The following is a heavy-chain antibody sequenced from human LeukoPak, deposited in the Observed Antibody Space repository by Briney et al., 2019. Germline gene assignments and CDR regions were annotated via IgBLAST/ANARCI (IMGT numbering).Heavy chain of an antibody. V-gene: IGHV1-2*02. D-gene: IGHD3-10*01. CDR3: ARALGYGSGSYSQPLNWFDP. J-gene: IGHJ5*02. Sequence: ASVKVSCKASGHTFTGYYMHWVRQAPGQGLEWMGWINPSSGGTKFAQKFQGRVTMTSDTSISAAYMELSRLRSDDTAVYYCARALGYGSGSYSQPLNWFDPWGQGTLVTVPS. CDR1: GHTFTGYY. CDR2: INPSSGGT.